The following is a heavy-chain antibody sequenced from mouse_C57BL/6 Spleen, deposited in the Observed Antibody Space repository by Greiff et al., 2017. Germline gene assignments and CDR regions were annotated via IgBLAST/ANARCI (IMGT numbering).Heavy chain of an antibody. J-gene: IGHJ2*01. CDR3: TREDGNYGDY. CDR2: IDPETGGT. V-gene: IGHV1-15*01. CDR1: GYTFTDYE. D-gene: IGHD2-1*01. Sequence: QVQLQQSGAELVRPGASVTLSCKASGYTFTDYEMHWVKQTPVHGLEWIGAIDPETGGTAYNQKFKGKAILTADKSSSTAYMELRSLTSEDSAVYYCTREDGNYGDYWGQGTTLTVSS.